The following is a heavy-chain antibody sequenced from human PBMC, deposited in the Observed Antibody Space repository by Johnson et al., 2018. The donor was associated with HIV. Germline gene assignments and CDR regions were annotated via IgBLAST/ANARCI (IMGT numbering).Heavy chain of an antibody. D-gene: IGHD3-3*01. CDR1: GFTFSSYA. CDR2: ISYDGSNK. V-gene: IGHV3-30*09. J-gene: IGHJ3*01. Sequence: QVQLVESGGGVVQPGRSLRLSCAASGFTFSSYAMHWVRQAPGKGLEWVAVISYDGSNKYYADSLKGRFAISRDNSRNTLDLRMDSLRVEDTAVYYCAREAYYARVFDLWGQGTMVTVSS. CDR3: AREAYYARVFDL.